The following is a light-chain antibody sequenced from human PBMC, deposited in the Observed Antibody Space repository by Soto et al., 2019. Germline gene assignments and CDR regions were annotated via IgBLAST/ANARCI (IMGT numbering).Light chain of an antibody. Sequence: IQMTQSPSSLSASVGDRVTITCRTSQTIDSHLSWYQQKPGKAPKLLIYDASNLQSGVPSTFSGGGSRTVFTLTIASLQPEDFATYFCHQTYSIPNNFGQGTKLAIK. CDR1: QTIDSH. CDR3: HQTYSIPNN. CDR2: DAS. J-gene: IGKJ2*01. V-gene: IGKV1-39*01.